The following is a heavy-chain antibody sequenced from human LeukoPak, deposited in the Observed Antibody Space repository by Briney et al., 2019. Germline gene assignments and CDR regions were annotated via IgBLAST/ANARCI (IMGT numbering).Heavy chain of an antibody. J-gene: IGHJ6*02. D-gene: IGHD6-19*01. Sequence: SVKVSCKASGGTFSSYAISWVRQAPGQGLEWMGGIIPIFGTANYAQKFQGRVTITADESTSTAYMELSSLRSEDTAVYYCARDRRHSSGWYDYYGMDVWGQGTTVTVSS. CDR1: GGTFSSYA. V-gene: IGHV1-69*13. CDR2: IIPIFGTA. CDR3: ARDRRHSSGWYDYYGMDV.